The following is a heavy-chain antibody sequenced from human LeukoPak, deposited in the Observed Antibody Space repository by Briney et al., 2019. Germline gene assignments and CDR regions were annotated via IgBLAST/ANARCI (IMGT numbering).Heavy chain of an antibody. Sequence: ASVKVSCKASGYTFTSYGISWVRQAPGQGLEWMGWISAYNGNTNYAQKLQGRVTMTTDTSTSTAYMELRSLRSDDTAVYYCARSPYCSSTSCYTGAEYFQHWGQGTLVTVSS. J-gene: IGHJ1*01. D-gene: IGHD2-2*02. CDR3: ARSPYCSSTSCYTGAEYFQH. V-gene: IGHV1-18*01. CDR1: GYTFTSYG. CDR2: ISAYNGNT.